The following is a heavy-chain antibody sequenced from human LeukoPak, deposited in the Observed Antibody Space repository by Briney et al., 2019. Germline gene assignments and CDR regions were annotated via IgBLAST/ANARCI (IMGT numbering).Heavy chain of an antibody. V-gene: IGHV1-46*01. CDR2: INPSGGST. CDR3: ARGGGSSYYYYYYMDV. J-gene: IGHJ6*03. D-gene: IGHD3-16*01. CDR1: GYTFTSYY. Sequence: GASVKVSCKASGYTFTSYYIHWVRQAPGQGLEWTGLINPSGGSTNYAQKFQGRVTMTRDTSISTAYMELSRLRSDDTAVYYCARGGGSSYYYYYYMDVWGKGTTVTVSS.